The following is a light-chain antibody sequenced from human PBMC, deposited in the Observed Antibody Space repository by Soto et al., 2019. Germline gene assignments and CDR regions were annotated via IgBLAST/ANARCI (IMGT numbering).Light chain of an antibody. Sequence: QSALTQPASVSGSPGQSITISCTGTSSDVGGYNYVSWYQQHPGEAPKLMIHDVSNRPSGVSNRFSGSKSGNTASLTISGLQAEDEADYYCSSYTSSITLVVFGGGTKVTVL. CDR3: SSYTSSITLVV. CDR2: DVS. V-gene: IGLV2-14*01. J-gene: IGLJ2*01. CDR1: SSDVGGYNY.